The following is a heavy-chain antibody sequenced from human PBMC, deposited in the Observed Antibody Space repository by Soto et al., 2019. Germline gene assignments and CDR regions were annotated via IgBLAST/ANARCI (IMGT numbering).Heavy chain of an antibody. V-gene: IGHV4-30-4*01. Sequence: QVQLQESGPGLVKPSQTLSLTCTVSGGSVSSGDSYRRWIRQPRGRGLEWIGNIYCSGSTYYTPSLKSRVTISVDTSKNQFSLKLSSVTAADTAVYYCARAAKTYYYDSSGYYYTFDIWGQGTMVTVSS. J-gene: IGHJ3*02. CDR1: GGSVSSGDSY. D-gene: IGHD3-22*01. CDR3: ARAAKTYYYDSSGYYYTFDI. CDR2: IYCSGST.